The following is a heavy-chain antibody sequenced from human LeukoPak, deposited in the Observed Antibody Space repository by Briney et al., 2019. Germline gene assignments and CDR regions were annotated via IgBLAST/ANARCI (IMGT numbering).Heavy chain of an antibody. CDR2: IKLDVNEK. D-gene: IGHD3-16*01. CDR1: GFTFSSYS. Sequence: GGSLRLSCAASGFTFSSYSMNWVRQAPGKGLEWVAYIKLDVNEKDYVDSVKGRFTISRDNAKNSLYLQMNSLRAEDTAVYYCARARGRSINDAFDIWGQGTMVTVSS. CDR3: ARARGRSINDAFDI. V-gene: IGHV3-7*01. J-gene: IGHJ3*02.